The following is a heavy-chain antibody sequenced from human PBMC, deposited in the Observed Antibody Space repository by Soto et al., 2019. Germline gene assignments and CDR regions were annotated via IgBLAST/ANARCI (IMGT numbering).Heavy chain of an antibody. CDR3: ARRICTNISCYVPEGNWLDP. CDR2: VFHSGST. J-gene: IGHJ5*02. Sequence: SETLSLTCTVAGGSISSYYWNWIRQPPGKGLEWIGYVFHSGSTNYNPSLKSRVSISLDTSKNQFSLKLTSVTAADTAVYYCARRICTNISCYVPEGNWLDPWGQGTLVTVS. D-gene: IGHD2-2*01. CDR1: GGSISSYY. V-gene: IGHV4-59*08.